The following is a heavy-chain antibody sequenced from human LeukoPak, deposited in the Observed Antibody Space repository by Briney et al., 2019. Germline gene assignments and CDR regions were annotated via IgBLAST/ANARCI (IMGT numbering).Heavy chain of an antibody. CDR2: ISSNGGST. Sequence: GGSLRLSCAASGFTFSSYAMHWVRQAPGKGLEYVSAISSNGGSTYYANSVKGRFTISRDNSKNTLYLQMNSLRAEDTAVYYCADHAGGSRYWGQGTLVTVSS. CDR1: GFTFSSYA. V-gene: IGHV3-64*01. J-gene: IGHJ4*02. CDR3: ADHAGGSRY. D-gene: IGHD1-14*01.